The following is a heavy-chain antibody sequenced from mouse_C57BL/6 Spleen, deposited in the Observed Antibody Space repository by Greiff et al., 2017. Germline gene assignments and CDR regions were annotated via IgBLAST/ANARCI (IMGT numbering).Heavy chain of an antibody. CDR3: TRSNWAFDY. J-gene: IGHJ2*01. CDR2: IDPETGGT. V-gene: IGHV1-15*01. Sequence: VKLMESGAELVRPGASVTLSCKASGYTFTDYEMHWVKQTPVHGLEWIGAIDPETGGTAYNQKFKGKAILTADKSSSTAYMELRSLTSEDSAVYYCTRSNWAFDYWGQGTTLTVSS. D-gene: IGHD4-1*01. CDR1: GYTFTDYE.